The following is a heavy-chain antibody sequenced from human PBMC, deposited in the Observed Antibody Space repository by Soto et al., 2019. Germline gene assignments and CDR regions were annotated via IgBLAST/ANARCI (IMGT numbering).Heavy chain of an antibody. J-gene: IGHJ3*02. Sequence: ASVKVSCKASGYTFTSYDINWVRQATGQGLEWMGWMNPNSGNTGYAQKFQGRVTMTRNTSISTAYMELSSLRSEDTAVYYCALRGVLLWLGELSDRDAFYIWGQGAMVTVSS. CDR1: GYTFTSYD. V-gene: IGHV1-8*01. CDR3: ALRGVLLWLGELSDRDAFYI. CDR2: MNPNSGNT. D-gene: IGHD3-10*01.